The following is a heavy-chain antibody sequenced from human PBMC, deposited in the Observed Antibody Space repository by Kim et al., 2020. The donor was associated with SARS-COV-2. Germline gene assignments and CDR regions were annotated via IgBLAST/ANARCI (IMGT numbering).Heavy chain of an antibody. CDR2: IYYSGST. Sequence: SETLSLTCTVSGGSISSYYWSWIRQPPGKGLEWIGYIYYSGSTNYNPSLKSRVTISVDTSKNQFSLKLSSVTAADTAVYYCARVLGGSYRAYYFDYWGQGTLVTVSS. V-gene: IGHV4-59*01. J-gene: IGHJ4*02. D-gene: IGHD3-16*02. CDR1: GGSISSYY. CDR3: ARVLGGSYRAYYFDY.